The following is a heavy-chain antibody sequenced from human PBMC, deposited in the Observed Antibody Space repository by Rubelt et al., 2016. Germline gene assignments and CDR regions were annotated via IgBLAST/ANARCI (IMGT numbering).Heavy chain of an antibody. V-gene: IGHV3-33*01. J-gene: IGHJ4*02. CDR2: IWYDGSNK. D-gene: IGHD2-2*01. Sequence: APGKGLEWVAVIWYDGSNKYYADPVKGRFTISRDNSKNTLYLQMNSLRAEDTAVYYCAREYCTTTSCSYLDYWGQGTLVTVSS. CDR3: AREYCTTTSCSYLDY.